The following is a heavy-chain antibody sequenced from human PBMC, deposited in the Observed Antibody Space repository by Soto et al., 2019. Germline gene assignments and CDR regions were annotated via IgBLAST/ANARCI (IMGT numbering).Heavy chain of an antibody. D-gene: IGHD3-3*01. CDR3: AGGAYYDLWSAYYTGAFAY. J-gene: IGHJ4*02. CDR2: TSSSGSTT. Sequence: EVRLVESGGGLVQPGGSLRLSCAASGFTFSNYGANWVRQAPGKGLEWISHTSSSGSTTYYADSVKGRVTIYRDNAQNSLYLQVNSLRDEDTAVYYCAGGAYYDLWSAYYTGAFAYWGQGTLVIVSS. V-gene: IGHV3-48*02. CDR1: GFTFSNYG.